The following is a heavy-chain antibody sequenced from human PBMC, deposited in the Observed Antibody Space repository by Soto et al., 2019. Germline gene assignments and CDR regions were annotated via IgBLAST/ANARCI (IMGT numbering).Heavy chain of an antibody. V-gene: IGHV3-23*01. D-gene: IGHD3-10*01. J-gene: IGHJ2*01. CDR3: AKPSIGSGFVDL. CDR1: GFPFSAFA. Sequence: GGSLRLSCAASGFPFSAFAMSWVRQAPGEGLEWVSGISGSGGITYYADSVKGRFTISRDNSKNTLYLQMNSLRAEDTALYYCAKPSIGSGFVDLWGRGTLVTVSS. CDR2: ISGSGGIT.